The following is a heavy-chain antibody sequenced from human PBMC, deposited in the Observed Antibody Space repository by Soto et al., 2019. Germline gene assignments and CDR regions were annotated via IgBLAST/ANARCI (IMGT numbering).Heavy chain of an antibody. CDR2: ISGSGANT. J-gene: IGHJ3*02. Sequence: GGSQRLSSTASGVNFRNYGMSWVRQAPGKGLEWVSAISGSGANTYYADSVKGRFTISRDNSKNTLFLQMNSLRAEDTAVYYCAKSCENGPWCAFDIWGQGTMVTVSS. V-gene: IGHV3-23*01. CDR1: GVNFRNYG. CDR3: AKSCENGPWCAFDI. D-gene: IGHD2-15*01.